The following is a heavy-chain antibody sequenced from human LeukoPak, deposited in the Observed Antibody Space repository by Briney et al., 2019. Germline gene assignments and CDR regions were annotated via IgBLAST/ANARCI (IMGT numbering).Heavy chain of an antibody. CDR2: IYYSGST. CDR3: ARSVATLYWYFDL. D-gene: IGHD4-23*01. J-gene: IGHJ2*01. Sequence: SETLSLTCTVSGGSISGYYYNWIRQPPGKGLERIGYIYYSGSTNYNPSLKSRVTISLDTSKNQFSLKLSSVTTADTAVYYCARSVATLYWYFDLWGRGTLVTVSS. CDR1: GGSISGYY. V-gene: IGHV4-59*01.